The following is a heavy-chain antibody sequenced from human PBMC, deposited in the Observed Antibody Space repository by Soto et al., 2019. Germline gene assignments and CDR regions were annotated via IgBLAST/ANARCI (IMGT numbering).Heavy chain of an antibody. D-gene: IGHD3-16*01. Sequence: QVQLQQWGAGLLKPSETLSLTCAVSGGSLSTYFWTWIRQPPGKGLEWVGEINHSGSTNYNPSLKSRVTISLDTSKNQISLKLRFVTAADTSVYYCARMRRVGGLRDLYNFYYYYIDVWGRGTTVTVSS. CDR1: GGSLSTYF. V-gene: IGHV4-34*01. CDR3: ARMRRVGGLRDLYNFYYYYIDV. CDR2: INHSGST. J-gene: IGHJ6*03.